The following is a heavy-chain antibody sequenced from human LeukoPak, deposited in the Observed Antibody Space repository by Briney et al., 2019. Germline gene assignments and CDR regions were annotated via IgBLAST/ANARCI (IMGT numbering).Heavy chain of an antibody. CDR2: MLYSGST. J-gene: IGHJ5*02. Sequence: SETLSLTCTVSGGSISSHFWSWIRQPPGKGLEWIGYMLYSGSTNYNPSLKSRVTISVDASKNQFSLKLTSVSAADTAVYYCARDRAPVTMIRGAPGGFDPWGQGTLVTVSS. V-gene: IGHV4-59*11. CDR1: GGSISSHF. CDR3: ARDRAPVTMIRGAPGGFDP. D-gene: IGHD3-10*01.